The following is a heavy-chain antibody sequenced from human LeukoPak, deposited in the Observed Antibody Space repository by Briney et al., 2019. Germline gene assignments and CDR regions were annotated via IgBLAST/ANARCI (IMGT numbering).Heavy chain of an antibody. V-gene: IGHV4-34*01. J-gene: IGHJ4*02. CDR2: INHSGST. CDR1: GGSFSGYY. D-gene: IGHD3-9*01. CDR3: ARGQYDILTGLPLPDY. Sequence: SETLSLTCAVYGGSFSGYYWSWIRQPPGKGLEWIGEINHSGSTNYNPSLKSRVTISVDTSKNQFSLKLSSVTAADTAVYYCARGQYDILTGLPLPDYWGQGTLVTVSS.